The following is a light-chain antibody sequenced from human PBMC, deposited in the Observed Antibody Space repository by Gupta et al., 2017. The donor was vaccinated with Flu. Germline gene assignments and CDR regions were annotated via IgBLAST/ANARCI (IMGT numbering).Light chain of an antibody. Sequence: SYELTPPPSVSVSPGQTARITCSGDALPKQYAYWYQQTPGQAPVLVIYNDSERPSGIPERFSGSSSGTTVTLTIIGVQAEDEADYYCQSADSSGTYVVFGGGTKLTVL. CDR2: NDS. CDR1: ALPKQY. CDR3: QSADSSGTYVV. V-gene: IGLV3-25*02. J-gene: IGLJ2*01.